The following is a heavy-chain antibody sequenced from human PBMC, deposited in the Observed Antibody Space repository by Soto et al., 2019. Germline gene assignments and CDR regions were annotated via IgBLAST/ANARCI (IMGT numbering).Heavy chain of an antibody. CDR2: ISFDASEK. Sequence: QVQLVESGGGVVQPGASLTLSCAASGFRFSGFGMHWVRQAPGKGLEWVAVISFDASEKFYVDSVKGRFSISRDDSHSKVFLQMNSLIREDTGVYYCARDLGGDVNLWDKSNYWGQGTLVNVS. CDR3: ARDLGGDVNLWDKSNY. CDR1: GFRFSGFG. V-gene: IGHV3-30*04. D-gene: IGHD2-21*02. J-gene: IGHJ1*01.